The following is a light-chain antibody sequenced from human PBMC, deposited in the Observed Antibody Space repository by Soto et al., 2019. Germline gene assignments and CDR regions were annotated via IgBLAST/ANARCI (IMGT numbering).Light chain of an antibody. CDR3: SSYAGSNNYV. CDR2: EVS. V-gene: IGLV2-8*01. Sequence: QSVLTQPPSASGSPGQSVTISCTGTSSDVGGGYNYVSWYQQHPGKAPKLMIFEVSKRPSGVPDRFSGSKSGNSASLTVSGLQAEDEADYYCSSYAGSNNYVFGTGTKVTVL. J-gene: IGLJ1*01. CDR1: SSDVGGGYNY.